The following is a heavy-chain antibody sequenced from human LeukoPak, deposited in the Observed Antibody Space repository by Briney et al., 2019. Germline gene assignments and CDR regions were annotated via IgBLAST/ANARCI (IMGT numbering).Heavy chain of an antibody. J-gene: IGHJ6*02. V-gene: IGHV4-31*03. Sequence: PSVTLSLTCTVSGGSISSGGYYWSWIRQHPGKGLEWIGYIYYSGSTYYNPSLKSRVTVSVDTSKNQFSLKLSSVTAADTAVYYCATFRVRGRSMWGMDVWGQGTTVTVSS. D-gene: IGHD3-10*01. CDR1: GGSISSGGYY. CDR2: IYYSGST. CDR3: ATFRVRGRSMWGMDV.